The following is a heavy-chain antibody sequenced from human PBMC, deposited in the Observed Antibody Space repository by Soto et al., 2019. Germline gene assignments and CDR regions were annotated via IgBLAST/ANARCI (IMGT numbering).Heavy chain of an antibody. CDR3: AIYYGDYVKDYYYYMDV. CDR2: TRNKANSYTT. Sequence: PGGSLRLSCAASGFTFSDHYMDWVRQAPGKGLEWVGRTRNKANSYTTEYAASVKGRFTISRDDSKNSLYLQMNSLRTEDTAVYYCAIYYGDYVKDYYYYMDVWGKGTTVTVSS. CDR1: GFTFSDHY. J-gene: IGHJ6*03. D-gene: IGHD4-17*01. V-gene: IGHV3-72*01.